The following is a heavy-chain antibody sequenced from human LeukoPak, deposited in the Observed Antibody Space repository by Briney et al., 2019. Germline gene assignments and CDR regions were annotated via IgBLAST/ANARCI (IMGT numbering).Heavy chain of an antibody. CDR3: ARLYSSGWYEERFDY. J-gene: IGHJ4*02. D-gene: IGHD6-19*01. Sequence: SETLSLTCAVYGGSFSGYYWSWIRQPPGKGLEWIGEINHSGSTNYNPSLKSRVTISVDTSKNQFSLKLSSVTAADTAVYYCARLYSSGWYEERFDYWGQGTLVTVSS. CDR1: GGSFSGYY. CDR2: INHSGST. V-gene: IGHV4-34*01.